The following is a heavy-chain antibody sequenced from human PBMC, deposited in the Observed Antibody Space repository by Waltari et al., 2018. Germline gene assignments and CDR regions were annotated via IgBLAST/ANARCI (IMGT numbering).Heavy chain of an antibody. D-gene: IGHD3-22*01. V-gene: IGHV1-3*01. J-gene: IGHJ4*02. CDR1: GYTFTSYA. CDR3: ASGGPSSYYYDSSGIWGLYY. CDR2: INAGNGNT. Sequence: QVQLVQSGAEVKKPGASVKVSCKASGYTFTSYAMHCVRQAPGHRLEWMGWINAGNGNTKYSQKFQGRVTITRDTSASTAYMELSSLRSEDTAVYYCASGGPSSYYYDSSGIWGLYYWGQGTLVTVSS.